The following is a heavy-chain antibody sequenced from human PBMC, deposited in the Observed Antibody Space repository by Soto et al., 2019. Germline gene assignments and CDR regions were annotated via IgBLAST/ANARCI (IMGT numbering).Heavy chain of an antibody. D-gene: IGHD2-21*01. V-gene: IGHV1-18*01. CDR1: GYTFNTYA. J-gene: IGHJ4*01. Sequence: ASVKVSCKAAGYTFNTYAITWVRQAPGQGLEWMGWISGYNGNTNYAQTLQGRGTMTTDTSTNTAYLELRSLRSDDTAVYYCARTVEYDSIPYYYADFWGQGTLVTVSS. CDR3: ARTVEYDSIPYYYADF. CDR2: ISGYNGNT.